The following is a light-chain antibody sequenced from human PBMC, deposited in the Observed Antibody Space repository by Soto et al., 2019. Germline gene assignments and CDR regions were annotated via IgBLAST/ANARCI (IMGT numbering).Light chain of an antibody. CDR2: AAS. J-gene: IGKJ4*01. V-gene: IGKV1-39*01. Sequence: DIPVTQSPSSLSSSVGDRVTITCRASQSIVTYLNWYLQKPGKAPKRLIYAASNLQSGVPSRFSGSGSGTDFTLTISSLQPEDFATYFCQQRYGTPQITFGRGTKVDIK. CDR3: QQRYGTPQIT. CDR1: QSIVTY.